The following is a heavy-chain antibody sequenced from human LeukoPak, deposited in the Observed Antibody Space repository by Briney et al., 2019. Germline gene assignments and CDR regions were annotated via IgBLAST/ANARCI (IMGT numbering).Heavy chain of an antibody. CDR2: INPSGGSP. Sequence: GASVKVSCKASGYTFTSYYMHWVRQAPGQGLEWMGIINPSGGSPSYAQKFQGRVTMTRDTSTSTVYMELSRLRSEDTAVYYCARGQYYYDSSGYPTPFVYWGQGTLVTVSS. V-gene: IGHV1-46*01. CDR1: GYTFTSYY. D-gene: IGHD3-22*01. CDR3: ARGQYYYDSSGYPTPFVY. J-gene: IGHJ4*02.